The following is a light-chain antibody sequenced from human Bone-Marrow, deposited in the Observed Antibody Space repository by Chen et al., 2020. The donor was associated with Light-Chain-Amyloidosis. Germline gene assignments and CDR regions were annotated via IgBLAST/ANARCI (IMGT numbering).Light chain of an antibody. J-gene: IGLJ2*01. CDR2: RDT. Sequence: SYELTQPPSASVSPGQTARITCSGEDLPTKYAYWYQQNSGQAPVLVIHRDTERPSGISERFSGSSSGTTATLTISGVQAEDEADYHCQSADSSGTYEVIFGGGTKLTVL. CDR3: QSADSSGTYEVI. V-gene: IGLV3-25*03. CDR1: DLPTKY.